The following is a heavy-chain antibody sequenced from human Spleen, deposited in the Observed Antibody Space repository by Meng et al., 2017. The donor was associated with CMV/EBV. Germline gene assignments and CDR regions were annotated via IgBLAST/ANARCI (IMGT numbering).Heavy chain of an antibody. V-gene: IGHV3-74*01. D-gene: IGHD3-3*01. CDR1: GFTFSGYW. CDR3: ARDWVDFWSGYYTGSNYYYGMDV. CDR2: INSDGSST. J-gene: IGHJ6*02. Sequence: GGSLRLSCAASGFTFSGYWMHWVRQAPGKGLVWVSRINSDGSSTSYADSVKGRFTISRDNAKNTLYLQMNSLRAEDTAVYYCARDWVDFWSGYYTGSNYYYGMDVWGQGTTVTVSS.